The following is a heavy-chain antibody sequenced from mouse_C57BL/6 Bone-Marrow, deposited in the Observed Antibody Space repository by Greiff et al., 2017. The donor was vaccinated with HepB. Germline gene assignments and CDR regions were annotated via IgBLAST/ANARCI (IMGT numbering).Heavy chain of an antibody. Sequence: EVKLMESGGGLVKPGGSLKLSCAASGFTFSDYGMHWVRQAPEKGLEWVAYISSGSSTIYYADTVKGRFTISRDNAKNTLFLQMTSLRSEDTAMYYCASGWAWFAYWGQGTLVTVSA. V-gene: IGHV5-17*01. CDR3: ASGWAWFAY. D-gene: IGHD1-1*02. CDR2: ISSGSSTI. J-gene: IGHJ3*01. CDR1: GFTFSDYG.